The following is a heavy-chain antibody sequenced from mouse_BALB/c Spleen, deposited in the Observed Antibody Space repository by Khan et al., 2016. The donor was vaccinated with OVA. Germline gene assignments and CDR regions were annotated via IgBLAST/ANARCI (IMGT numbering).Heavy chain of an antibody. CDR2: INPHIGET. CDR3: ARIYRSDFDY. V-gene: IGHV1-20*02. J-gene: IGHJ2*01. D-gene: IGHD1-1*01. CDR1: GYSFTGYF. Sequence: VQLKQSGPELVKPGASVKISCKASGYSFTGYFMNWVMQSHGKSLEWIGRINPHIGETFYNQKFTGKATLTVDESSSTAHMEPRSLASEDSAVYYCARIYRSDFDYWGQGTTLTVSS.